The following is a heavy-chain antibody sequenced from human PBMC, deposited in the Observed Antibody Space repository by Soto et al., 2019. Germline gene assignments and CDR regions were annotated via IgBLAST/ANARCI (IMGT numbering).Heavy chain of an antibody. CDR2: TWYDGSNK. CDR1: GFTVCSYG. CDR3: ARDREVTPAPYWYFDL. J-gene: IGHJ2*01. D-gene: IGHD2-21*02. V-gene: IGHV3-33*01. Sequence: GGSLRLCCAASGFTVCSYGMHWVRQDPGKGLEWVAVTWYDGSNKYYADSVKGRFTISRDNSKNTLYLQMNSLRAEDTAVYYCARDREVTPAPYWYFDLWGRGTLVTVSS.